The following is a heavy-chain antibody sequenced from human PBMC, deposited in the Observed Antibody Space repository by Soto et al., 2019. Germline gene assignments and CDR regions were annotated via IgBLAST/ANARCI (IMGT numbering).Heavy chain of an antibody. CDR2: FFSDAER. J-gene: IGHJ6*02. CDR1: GFSLSNPRMG. D-gene: IGHD4-17*01. CDR3: ARMDGDYNYYAMDV. Sequence: QVTLKESGPVLVKPTEPLTLTCTVSGFSLSNPRMGVSWIRQPPGKPLEWLAHFFSDAERSYSASMQSRLTMSTDTSGSQVVLIMTNMDPVDTATYFCARMDGDYNYYAMDVWGQGTTVTVSS. V-gene: IGHV2-26*01.